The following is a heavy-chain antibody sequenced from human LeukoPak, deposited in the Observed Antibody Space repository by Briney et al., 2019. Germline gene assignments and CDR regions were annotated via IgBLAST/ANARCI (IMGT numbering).Heavy chain of an antibody. D-gene: IGHD3-3*01. Sequence: GGPLRLSCAASGFTFSSYGMHWVRQAPGKGLEWVAVISYDGSNKYYADSVKGRFTISRDNSKNTLYLQMNSLRAEDTAVYYCAKHFDDFWSGYLGFDPWGQGTLVTVSS. J-gene: IGHJ5*02. CDR2: ISYDGSNK. CDR1: GFTFSSYG. V-gene: IGHV3-30*18. CDR3: AKHFDDFWSGYLGFDP.